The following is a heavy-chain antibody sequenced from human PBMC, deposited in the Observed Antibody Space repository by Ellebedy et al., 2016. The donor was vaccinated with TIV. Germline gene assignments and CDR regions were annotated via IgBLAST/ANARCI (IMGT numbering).Heavy chain of an antibody. Sequence: SETLSLTCAVYGGSFSGYYWSWIRQPPGKGLEWIGEINHSGSTNYNPSLKSRVTISVDTSKNQFSLKLSSVTAADTAVYYCARSGDYYGSGSYSPPFDYWGQGTLVTVSS. V-gene: IGHV4-34*01. J-gene: IGHJ4*02. CDR3: ARSGDYYGSGSYSPPFDY. CDR1: GGSFSGYY. CDR2: INHSGST. D-gene: IGHD3-10*01.